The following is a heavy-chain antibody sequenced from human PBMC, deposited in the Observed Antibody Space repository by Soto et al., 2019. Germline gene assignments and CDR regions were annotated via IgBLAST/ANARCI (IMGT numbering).Heavy chain of an antibody. D-gene: IGHD5-12*01. Sequence: LRLSCAASGXTFSSYSMNWVRQAPGKGLEWVSSISSSSSYIYYADSVKGRFTISRDNAKNSLYLQMNSLRAEDTAVYYCARSRGYVSSYYYYGMDVWGQGTTVTVS. CDR1: GXTFSSYS. CDR2: ISSSSSYI. J-gene: IGHJ6*02. CDR3: ARSRGYVSSYYYYGMDV. V-gene: IGHV3-21*01.